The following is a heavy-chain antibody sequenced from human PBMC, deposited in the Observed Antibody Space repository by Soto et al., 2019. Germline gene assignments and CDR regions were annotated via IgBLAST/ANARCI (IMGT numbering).Heavy chain of an antibody. D-gene: IGHD3-10*01. CDR1: GGSITNYY. J-gene: IGHJ6*02. CDR3: ARHGFGSLHGLVDV. CDR2: IQYSGYS. Sequence: QVQLQESGPGLVKPSETLSLTCTVSGGSITNYYCSWFRQPPGKGLEWIGYIQYSGYSAYNLSLKRRVTMSMEPSKAQSSLILESVTATDTAVYYCARHGFGSLHGLVDVWGQGTTVIVSS. V-gene: IGHV4-59*08.